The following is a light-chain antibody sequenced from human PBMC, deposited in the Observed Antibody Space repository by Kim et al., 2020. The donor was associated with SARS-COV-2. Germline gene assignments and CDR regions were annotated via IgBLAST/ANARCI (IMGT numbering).Light chain of an antibody. V-gene: IGLV3-19*01. Sequence: ALGQTVRITCQGDSLRSYYASWYQQKPGQAPVLVIYGKNNRPSGIPDRFSGSSSGNTASLTITGAQAEDEADYYCNSRDSSGNHVVFGGGTQLAVL. CDR1: SLRSYY. J-gene: IGLJ2*01. CDR3: NSRDSSGNHVV. CDR2: GKN.